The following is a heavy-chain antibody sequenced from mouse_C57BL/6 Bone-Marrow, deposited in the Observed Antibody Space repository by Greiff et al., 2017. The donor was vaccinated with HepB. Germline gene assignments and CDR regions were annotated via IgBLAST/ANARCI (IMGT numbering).Heavy chain of an antibody. Sequence: QVQLQQPGAELVMPGASVKLSCKASGYTFTSYWMHWVKQRPGQGLEWIGEIDPSDSYTNYNQKFKDKSTLTVDKSSSTAYMQLSSLTSEDSAVYYCARSAITRFAYWGQGTLVTVSA. CDR2: IDPSDSYT. J-gene: IGHJ3*01. CDR1: GYTFTSYW. V-gene: IGHV1-69*01. D-gene: IGHD2-4*01. CDR3: ARSAITRFAY.